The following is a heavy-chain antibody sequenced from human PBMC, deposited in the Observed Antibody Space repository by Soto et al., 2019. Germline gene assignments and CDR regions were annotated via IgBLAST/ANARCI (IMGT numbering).Heavy chain of an antibody. J-gene: IGHJ4*02. CDR2: ITSNGDST. Sequence: GGSLRLSCAAFGFDFNKYAMTWVRQAPGKGLQWVSSITSNGDSTYYADSVKGRFTTSRDNSKNTLYLQMNSLRADDTAVFYCAKDSPSYTTSPFYFDSWGQGTLVTVSS. CDR3: AKDSPSYTTSPFYFDS. CDR1: GFDFNKYA. D-gene: IGHD2-2*02. V-gene: IGHV3-23*01.